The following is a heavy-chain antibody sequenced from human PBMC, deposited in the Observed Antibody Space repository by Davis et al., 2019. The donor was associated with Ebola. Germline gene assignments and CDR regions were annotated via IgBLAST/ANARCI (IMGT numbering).Heavy chain of an antibody. D-gene: IGHD6-13*01. Sequence: GGSLRLSCAASGFTFSSYAMHWVRQAPGKGLEWVSYISSSGSTIYYADSVKGRFTISRDNAKNSLYLQMNSLRAEDTAVYYCARERAAAYFDYWGQGTLVTVSS. CDR3: ARERAAAYFDY. CDR2: ISSSGSTI. V-gene: IGHV3-48*04. CDR1: GFTFSSYA. J-gene: IGHJ4*02.